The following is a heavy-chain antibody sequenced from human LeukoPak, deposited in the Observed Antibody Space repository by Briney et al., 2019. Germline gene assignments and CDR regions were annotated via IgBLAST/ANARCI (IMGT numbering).Heavy chain of an antibody. D-gene: IGHD2-2*01. J-gene: IGHJ4*02. Sequence: GSLRLSCAASGFTFSSYSMNWVRQAPGKGLEWVSYISSSSSTIYYADSVKGRFTISRDNAKNSLYLQMNSLRAEDTAVYYCASPNGYCSSTSCYGVGYWGQGTLVTVSS. CDR3: ASPNGYCSSTSCYGVGY. CDR1: GFTFSSYS. CDR2: ISSSSSTI. V-gene: IGHV3-48*01.